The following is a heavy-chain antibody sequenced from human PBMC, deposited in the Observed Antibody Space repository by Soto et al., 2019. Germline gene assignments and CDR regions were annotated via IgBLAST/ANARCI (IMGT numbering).Heavy chain of an antibody. V-gene: IGHV3-33*01. CDR3: TRDRDNSNWE. CDR1: GVTFSSYG. D-gene: IGHD6-13*01. J-gene: IGHJ4*01. Sequence: GGSLRLSCPASGVTFSSYGRHWFRQAPGKGLEWVAVIWNDGSYKFYADSVKGRVTISRDDSKNTIYLQMDSLRAEDTALYYCTRDRDNSNWEWGQGTMVTVS. CDR2: IWNDGSYK.